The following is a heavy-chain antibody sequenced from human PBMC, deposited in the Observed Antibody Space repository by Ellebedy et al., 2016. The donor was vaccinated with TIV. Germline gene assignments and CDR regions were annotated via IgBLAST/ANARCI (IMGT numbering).Heavy chain of an antibody. Sequence: ASVKVSCKASGYTFTSYYMYWARQAPGQGLEWMGIINPSAGSTNSAQKFQGRVTMTRDTSTSTVYMELSSLRSEDTAVYYCARGDKYYYDSSGYYYTYWGQGTLVTVSS. V-gene: IGHV1-46*01. CDR1: GYTFTSYY. CDR2: INPSAGST. D-gene: IGHD3-22*01. CDR3: ARGDKYYYDSSGYYYTY. J-gene: IGHJ4*02.